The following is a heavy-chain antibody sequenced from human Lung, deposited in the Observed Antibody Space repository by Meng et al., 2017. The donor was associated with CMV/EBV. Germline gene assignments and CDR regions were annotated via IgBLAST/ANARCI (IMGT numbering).Heavy chain of an antibody. CDR3: ARARVVPAYYYGMDV. D-gene: IGHD2-2*01. J-gene: IGHJ6*02. Sequence: SXTXSLXCAVYGGSFSGYYWSWIRQPPGKGLEWIGEINHSGSTNYNPSLKSRVTISVDTSKNQFSLQLSSVTAADTAVYYCARARVVPAYYYGMDVWGQGTTVTVSS. CDR2: INHSGST. V-gene: IGHV4-34*01. CDR1: GGSFSGYY.